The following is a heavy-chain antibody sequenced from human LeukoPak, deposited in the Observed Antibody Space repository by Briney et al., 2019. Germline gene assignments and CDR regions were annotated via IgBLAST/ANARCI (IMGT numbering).Heavy chain of an antibody. Sequence: PGGSLRLSCAASGFTFSSYGMHWVRRAPGKGLEWVAIIWYDGSNKYYADSVKGRFTISRDNAKNSLYLQMNSLRDEDTSVYFCARDSNWAFDYWGQGTLVTVSS. CDR3: ARDSNWAFDY. J-gene: IGHJ4*02. CDR1: GFTFSSYG. V-gene: IGHV3-33*01. CDR2: IWYDGSNK. D-gene: IGHD7-27*01.